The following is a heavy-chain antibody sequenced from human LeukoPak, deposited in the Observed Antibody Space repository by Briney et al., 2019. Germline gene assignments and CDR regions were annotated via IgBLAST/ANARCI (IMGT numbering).Heavy chain of an antibody. V-gene: IGHV3-30-3*01. CDR2: ISYDGSNK. CDR1: GFTSSSYA. CDR3: ARDRGIVVAGIGYYFDY. J-gene: IGHJ4*02. Sequence: PGGSLRLSCAASGFTSSSYAMHWVRQAPGKGLEWVAVISYDGSNKYYADSVKGRFTISRDNSKNTLYLQMNSLRAEDTAVYYCARDRGIVVAGIGYYFDYWGQGTLVTVSS. D-gene: IGHD6-19*01.